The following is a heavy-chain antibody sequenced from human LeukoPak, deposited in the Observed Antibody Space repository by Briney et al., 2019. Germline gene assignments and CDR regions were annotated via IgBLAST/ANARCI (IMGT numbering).Heavy chain of an antibody. D-gene: IGHD3-3*01. CDR2: IYYSGST. V-gene: IGHV4-31*03. Sequence: PSETLSLTCTVSGGSISSGGYYWSWIRQHPGKGLEWIGYIYYSGSTYYNPSLKSRVTISVDTSKNQFSLKLSSVTAADTAVYYCASTSSYDFWSGYYPRYYSYGMDVWGQGTTVTVSS. J-gene: IGHJ6*02. CDR1: GGSISSGGYY. CDR3: ASTSSYDFWSGYYPRYYSYGMDV.